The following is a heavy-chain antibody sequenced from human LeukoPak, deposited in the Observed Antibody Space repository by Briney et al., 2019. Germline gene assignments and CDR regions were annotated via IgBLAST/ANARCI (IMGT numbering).Heavy chain of an antibody. CDR3: ARGALARDNWFDP. V-gene: IGHV1-69*01. J-gene: IGHJ5*02. CDR2: IIPIFGTA. CDR1: GGTFSSYA. Sequence: SVKVSCRASGGTFSSYAISWVRQAPGQGLEWMGGIIPIFGTANYAQKFQGRVTITADESTSTVYMELSSLRSEDTAVYYCARGALARDNWFDPWGQGTLVTVSS.